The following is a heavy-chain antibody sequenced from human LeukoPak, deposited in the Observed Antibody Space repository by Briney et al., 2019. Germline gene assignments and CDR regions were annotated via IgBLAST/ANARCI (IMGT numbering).Heavy chain of an antibody. CDR1: GFTFEDYG. V-gene: IGHV3-20*04. CDR2: INWHGDRT. D-gene: IGHD6-13*01. J-gene: IGHJ4*02. Sequence: GGSLRLSCAASGFTFEDYGMSWVRQAPGKGLEWVSGINWHGDRTGYADSVKGRFTIARDNSKNTLYLQMNSLRAEDTAVYYRARDQGTSAAGGAKGRFDNWGQGTLVTVSS. CDR3: ARDQGTSAAGGAKGRFDN.